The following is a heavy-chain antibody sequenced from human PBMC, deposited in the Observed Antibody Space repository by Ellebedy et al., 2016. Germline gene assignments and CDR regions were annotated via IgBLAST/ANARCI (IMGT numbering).Heavy chain of an antibody. Sequence: SVKVSCXASGGTFSSYAISWVRQAPGQGLEWMGGIIPIFGTANYAQKFQGRVTITADESTSTAYMELSSLRSEDTAVYYCARGSAQQLQPVVYWGQGTLVTVSS. CDR1: GGTFSSYA. CDR2: IIPIFGTA. CDR3: ARGSAQQLQPVVY. V-gene: IGHV1-69*13. J-gene: IGHJ4*02. D-gene: IGHD6-13*01.